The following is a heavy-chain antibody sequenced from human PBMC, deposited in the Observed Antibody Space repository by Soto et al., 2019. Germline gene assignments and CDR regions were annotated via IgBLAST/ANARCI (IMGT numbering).Heavy chain of an antibody. CDR1: GFTFSYYE. Sequence: EVQLVESGGGLAQPGGSLRLSCVASGFTFSYYEMNWVRQAPGKGLEWISYITSSGDRAQYADSVKGRFTISRDNTKNLLYLQMTSLSAEDTGLYYCARDIFDNWGQGTLVPVSS. CDR2: ITSSGDRA. J-gene: IGHJ4*02. V-gene: IGHV3-48*03. CDR3: ARDIFDN.